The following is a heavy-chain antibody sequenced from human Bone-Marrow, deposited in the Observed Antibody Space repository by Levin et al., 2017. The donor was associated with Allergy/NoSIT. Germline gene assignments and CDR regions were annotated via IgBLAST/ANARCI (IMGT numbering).Heavy chain of an antibody. D-gene: IGHD3-10*01. CDR3: ARGVHFIRGVVDY. CDR2: ISYDGSNK. J-gene: IGHJ4*02. Sequence: GGSLRLSCAASGFTFSSYAMHWVRQAPGKGLEWVAVISYDGSNKYYADSVKGRFTISRDNSKNTLYLQMNSLRAEDTAVYYCARGVHFIRGVVDYWGQGTLVTVSS. V-gene: IGHV3-30-3*01. CDR1: GFTFSSYA.